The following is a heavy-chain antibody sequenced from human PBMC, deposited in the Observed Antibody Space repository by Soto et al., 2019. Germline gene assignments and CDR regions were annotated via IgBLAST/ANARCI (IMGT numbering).Heavy chain of an antibody. Sequence: EVQLLESGGGLVQPGGSLRLSCAASGFTFSSYAMSWVRQAPGKGLEWVSAISGSGGSTYYADSVKGRFTISRDNSKNTLYLQMNSLRADDTAVYYCAKDLILLYSSSDFDYWGQGTLVTVSS. CDR2: ISGSGGST. CDR3: AKDLILLYSSSDFDY. V-gene: IGHV3-23*01. J-gene: IGHJ4*02. CDR1: GFTFSSYA. D-gene: IGHD6-6*01.